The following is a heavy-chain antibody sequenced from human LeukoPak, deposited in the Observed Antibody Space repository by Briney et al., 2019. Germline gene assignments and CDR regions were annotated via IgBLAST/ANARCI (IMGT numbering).Heavy chain of an antibody. CDR1: GGSISLYY. V-gene: IGHV4-59*01. J-gene: IGHJ4*02. CDR2: FYDTRSP. Sequence: TTSETLSLTCTVSGGSISLYYWSWIRQPPGKGLEWIGCFYDTRSPKYNPSLERRVTISVDMSRNQFSLNLTSVTAADTAVYYCARGRGSLTYWGQGTLATVSS. D-gene: IGHD3-10*01. CDR3: ARGRGSLTY.